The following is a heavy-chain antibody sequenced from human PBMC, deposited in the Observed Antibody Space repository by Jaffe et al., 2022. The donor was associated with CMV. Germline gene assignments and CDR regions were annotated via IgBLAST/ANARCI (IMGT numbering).Heavy chain of an antibody. CDR2: IKQDGSEK. J-gene: IGHJ3*02. CDR1: GFTFSSYW. D-gene: IGHD5-18*01. CDR3: VPIRGYSYEGDAFDI. Sequence: EVQLVESGGGLVQPGGSLRLSCAASGFTFSSYWMSWVRQAPGKGLEWVANIKQDGSEKYYVDSVKGRFTISRDNAKNSLYLQMNSLRAEDTAVYYCVPIRGYSYEGDAFDIWGQGTMVTVSS. V-gene: IGHV3-7*03.